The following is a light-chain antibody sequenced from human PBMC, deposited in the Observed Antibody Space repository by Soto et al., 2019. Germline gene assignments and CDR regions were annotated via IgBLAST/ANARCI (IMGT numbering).Light chain of an antibody. CDR1: PGISNS. CDR2: DAS. V-gene: IGKV1-27*01. Sequence: DIQMTQSPSSLSAFVGDRVTIACRASPGISNSVAWYQQKPGKVPKVLIYDASTLQSGVPSRFSGSGSGTHFNLTISSLQPEDVAIYHSQKYNSGLETFGPGTKVDIK. J-gene: IGKJ3*01. CDR3: QKYNSGLET.